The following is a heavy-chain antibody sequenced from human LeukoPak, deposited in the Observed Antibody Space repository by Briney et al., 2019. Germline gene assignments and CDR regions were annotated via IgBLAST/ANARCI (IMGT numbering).Heavy chain of an antibody. CDR1: GYIFSNYW. J-gene: IGHJ4*02. Sequence: GESLKISCKGSGYIFSNYWIGWVRQMPGKGLEWMGIIYPGDSDTRYSPSFQGQVTISADKSISTAYLQWSSLKASDTAIYYCARHRSGSYYSTLDYWGQGVLVTVSS. CDR3: ARHRSGSYYSTLDY. V-gene: IGHV5-51*01. D-gene: IGHD1-26*01. CDR2: IYPGDSDT.